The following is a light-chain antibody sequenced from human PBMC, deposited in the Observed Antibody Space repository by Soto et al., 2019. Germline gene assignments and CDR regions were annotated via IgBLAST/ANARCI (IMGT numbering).Light chain of an antibody. CDR2: AAS. CDR3: QQANSFPIT. V-gene: IGKV1-12*01. J-gene: IGKJ5*01. Sequence: DIQRTQSPSSVSASVGGRVTVACRSSQGIGSWLAWYQKKPGKAPILLIYAASSLQSGVPSRFSGSGSGTDFTLTISSLQPEDCAIYFCQQANSFPITFGQGTRLEIK. CDR1: QGIGSW.